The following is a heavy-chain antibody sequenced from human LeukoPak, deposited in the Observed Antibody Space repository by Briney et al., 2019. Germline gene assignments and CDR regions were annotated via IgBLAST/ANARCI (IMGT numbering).Heavy chain of an antibody. Sequence: SETLSLTCAVYGGSFSGYYWSWIRQPPGKGLEWIGEINHSGSTNYNPSLKSRVTISVDTSKNQFSLKLSSVTAADTAVYYCARFRPRITTMGYYFDYWGQGTLVTVSS. CDR1: GGSFSGYY. CDR3: ARFRPRITTMGYYFDY. CDR2: INHSGST. V-gene: IGHV4-34*01. D-gene: IGHD4/OR15-4a*01. J-gene: IGHJ4*02.